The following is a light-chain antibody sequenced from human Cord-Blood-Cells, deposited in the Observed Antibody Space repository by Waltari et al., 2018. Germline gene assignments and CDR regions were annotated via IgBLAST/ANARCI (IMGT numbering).Light chain of an antibody. CDR1: SSDVGGYNY. CDR2: EVS. J-gene: IGLJ1*01. Sequence: QSALTQPPSTSGSPGQSVTIPCTGTSSDVGGYNYVSWYQQDPGKAPKLMSYEVSKLPSGVADRFSGSKSGNTASLTVSRVQAEDEADYYCSSYAGSNNFVLGTGTKVSVL. CDR3: SSYAGSNNFV. V-gene: IGLV2-8*01.